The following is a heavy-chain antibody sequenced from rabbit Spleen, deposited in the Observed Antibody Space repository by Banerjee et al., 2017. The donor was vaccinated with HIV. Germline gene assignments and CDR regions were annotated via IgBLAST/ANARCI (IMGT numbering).Heavy chain of an antibody. J-gene: IGHJ4*01. D-gene: IGHD1-1*01. V-gene: IGHV1S40*01. CDR3: ARDLVGVIGWNFNL. Sequence: QSLQESGGGLFQPGASLTLTCTASGFSLSASDWIYWVRQAPGKGLEWIGYVDPVFGTTYYASWATGRFTISKTSSTTVTLQMTSLTAADTATCFCARDLVGVIGWNFNLWGPGTLVTVS. CDR1: GFSLSASDW. CDR2: VDPVFGTT.